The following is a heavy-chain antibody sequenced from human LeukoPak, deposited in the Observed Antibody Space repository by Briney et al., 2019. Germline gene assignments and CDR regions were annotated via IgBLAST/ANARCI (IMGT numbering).Heavy chain of an antibody. CDR2: IYYSGST. J-gene: IGHJ4*02. D-gene: IGHD2-21*01. Sequence: SETLSLTCTVSGGSISSYYWSWIRQPPGKGLEWIGYIYYSGSTYYNPSLKSRVTISVDTSKNQFSLKLSSVTAADTAVYYCARGPRGLLDYWGQGTLVTVSS. V-gene: IGHV4-59*12. CDR3: ARGPRGLLDY. CDR1: GGSISSYY.